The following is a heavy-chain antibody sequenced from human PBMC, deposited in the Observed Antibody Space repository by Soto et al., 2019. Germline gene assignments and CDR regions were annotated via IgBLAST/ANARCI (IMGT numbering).Heavy chain of an antibody. V-gene: IGHV4-31*03. D-gene: IGHD2-21*01. CDR1: GGSISVGTYY. CDR2: IYFSGST. J-gene: IGHJ6*02. Sequence: QVQLQESGPGLVKPSQTLSLTCTVSGGSISVGTYYCSWIRQPPGQGLEWIGYIYFSGSTYYNPSLKSRVIISVDTSKNQFSLRLSSVTAADTAVYYCARGDWPTQMDVWGQGTTVTVSS. CDR3: ARGDWPTQMDV.